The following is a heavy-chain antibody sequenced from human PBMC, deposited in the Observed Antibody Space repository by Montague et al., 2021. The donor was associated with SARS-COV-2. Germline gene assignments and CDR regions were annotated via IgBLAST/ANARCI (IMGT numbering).Heavy chain of an antibody. Sequence: SETLSLTCTVSGGSISSSSYYWGWIRQPPGKGLEWIGSIYYSGSTYYNPPLKSRVTISDDTSKNQSSLKLSSATAADTAVYYGARQEPIVVVVAAARGWFDPWGQGTLVTVSS. CDR3: ARQEPIVVVVAAARGWFDP. D-gene: IGHD2-15*01. J-gene: IGHJ5*02. CDR1: GGSISSSSYY. V-gene: IGHV4-39*01. CDR2: IYYSGST.